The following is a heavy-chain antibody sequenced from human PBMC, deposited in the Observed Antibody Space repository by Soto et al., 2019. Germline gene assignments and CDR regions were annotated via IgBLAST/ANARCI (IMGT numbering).Heavy chain of an antibody. CDR3: ARDRHYYGSGSYYLRNDY. Sequence: GGALILSFAAPGFTFLSYSMNSVRQAPGKGLEWVSYISSSSSTIYYADSVKGRFTISRDNAKNSLYLQMNSLRDEDTAVYYCARDRHYYGSGSYYLRNDYWGQGT. D-gene: IGHD3-10*01. CDR1: GFTFLSYS. V-gene: IGHV3-48*02. CDR2: ISSSSSTI. J-gene: IGHJ4*02.